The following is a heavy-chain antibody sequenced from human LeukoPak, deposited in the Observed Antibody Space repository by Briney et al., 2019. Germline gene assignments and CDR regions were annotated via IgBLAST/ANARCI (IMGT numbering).Heavy chain of an antibody. D-gene: IGHD5-18*01. CDR2: IIPVFGTA. V-gene: IGHV1-69*06. CDR3: AKQGAARQDYYMDV. J-gene: IGHJ6*03. Sequence: GASVTVSCKASGGSFSSYAISWVRQAPGQGLEWMGRIIPVFGTANYAQKFQERVTITADTVSNTAYLEVTSLTSDDTALYFCAKQGAARQDYYMDVWGNGTTVTVSS. CDR1: GGSFSSYA.